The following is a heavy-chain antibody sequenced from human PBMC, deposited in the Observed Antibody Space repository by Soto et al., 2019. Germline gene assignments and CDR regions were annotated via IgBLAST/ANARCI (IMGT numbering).Heavy chain of an antibody. V-gene: IGHV3-23*01. CDR3: AKRRGAGGHFDY. Sequence: GSLRLSCAASGFTFSSYAMGWVRQGPGKGLEWVAVVSIGGSTHYADSVRGRFTISRDNSKNTLSLQMNSLTAEDTAVYFCAKRRGAGGHFDYWGQGALVTVSS. CDR1: GFTFSSYA. CDR2: VSIGGST. J-gene: IGHJ4*02. D-gene: IGHD2-15*01.